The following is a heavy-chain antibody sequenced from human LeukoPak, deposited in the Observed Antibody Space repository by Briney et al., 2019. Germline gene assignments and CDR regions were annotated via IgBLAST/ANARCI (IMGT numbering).Heavy chain of an antibody. CDR2: ISSSGSTI. D-gene: IGHD3-9*01. V-gene: IGHV3-11*04. CDR1: GFTFSDNY. CDR3: AKDQNFDWSWGLFDY. J-gene: IGHJ4*02. Sequence: GGSLRLSCAASGFTFSDNYMSWIRQAPGKGLEWVSYISSSGSTIYYADSVKGRFTISRDNAKNSLYLQMNSLRAEDTAVYYCAKDQNFDWSWGLFDYWGQGTLVTVSS.